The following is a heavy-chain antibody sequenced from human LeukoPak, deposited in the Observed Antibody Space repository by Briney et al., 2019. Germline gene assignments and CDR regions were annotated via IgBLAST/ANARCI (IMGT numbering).Heavy chain of an antibody. D-gene: IGHD3-9*01. CDR1: GYTFTSYG. CDR3: ARGSVLRYFDWLPLGWFDP. J-gene: IGHJ5*02. V-gene: IGHV1-18*01. CDR2: ISAYNGNT. Sequence: GASVKVSCKASGYTFTSYGISWVRQAPGQGLEWMGWISAYNGNTNYAQKLQGRVTMTTDTSTSTAYMELRSLRSDDTAVYYCARGSVLRYFDWLPLGWFDPWGQGTLVTVSS.